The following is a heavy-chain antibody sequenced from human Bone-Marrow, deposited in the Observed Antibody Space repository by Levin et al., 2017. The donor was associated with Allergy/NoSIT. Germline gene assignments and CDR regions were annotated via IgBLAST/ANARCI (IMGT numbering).Heavy chain of an antibody. CDR1: GYSFTTYW. V-gene: IGHV5-51*01. CDR2: INPGDSYT. J-gene: IGHJ4*02. Sequence: PGESLKISCRGSGYSFTTYWIGWVRQMPGKGLEWMGVINPGDSYTRYSPSFQGQVTISADKSISTAYLQWTSLKATDTATYYCARPGGFTSWYSWVSLDYWGPGSLVTVSS. D-gene: IGHD6-13*01. CDR3: ARPGGFTSWYSWVSLDY.